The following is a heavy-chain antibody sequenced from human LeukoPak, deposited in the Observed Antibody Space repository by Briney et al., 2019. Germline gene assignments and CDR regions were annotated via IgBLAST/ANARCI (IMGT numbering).Heavy chain of an antibody. D-gene: IGHD3-3*01. V-gene: IGHV3-21*01. J-gene: IGHJ6*03. CDR1: GFTFSSYS. CDR3: AKDGLTIFGVVLNYYMDV. Sequence: GGSLRLSCAASGFTFSSYSMNWVRQAPGKGLEWVSSISSSSSYIYYADSVKGRFTISRDNSKNTLYLQMNSLRAEDTAVYYCAKDGLTIFGVVLNYYMDVWGKGTTVTVSS. CDR2: ISSSSSYI.